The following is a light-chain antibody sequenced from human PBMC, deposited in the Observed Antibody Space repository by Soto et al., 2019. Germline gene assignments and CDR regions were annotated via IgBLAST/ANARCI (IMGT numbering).Light chain of an antibody. J-gene: IGKJ4*01. Sequence: EIVMTQSPATLSVSPGERATLSCRASQSVSSNLAWDQQKPGQAPRLLIYGASTRATGIPARFSGTGSGTEFTLTISSLQSEDFALYYCQHYNNWPLLTFGGGTKVEIK. CDR1: QSVSSN. CDR3: QHYNNWPLLT. CDR2: GAS. V-gene: IGKV3-15*01.